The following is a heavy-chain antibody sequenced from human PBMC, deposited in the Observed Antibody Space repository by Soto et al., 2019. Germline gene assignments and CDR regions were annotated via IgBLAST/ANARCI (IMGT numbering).Heavy chain of an antibody. CDR2: IFHSWTT. V-gene: IGHV4-38-2*01. J-gene: IGHJ4*02. CDR3: ARLLDDSRGYYYFDY. CDR1: GYSISSGYY. D-gene: IGHD3-22*01. Sequence: SESLSLTCAVSGYSISSGYYWGCIRQPPGKGLEWLGSIFHSWTTYDNPSLKSRVTISVDMSKNQFSLKLTSVTAADTAVYYCARLLDDSRGYYYFDYWGQGTLDTVSS.